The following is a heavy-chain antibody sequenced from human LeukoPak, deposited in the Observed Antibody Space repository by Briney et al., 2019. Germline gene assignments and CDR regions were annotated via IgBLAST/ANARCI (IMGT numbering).Heavy chain of an antibody. CDR3: ARRRYSSVGYYYYYMDV. CDR1: GGSISSSSYY. V-gene: IGHV4-39*07. Sequence: SETLSLTCTVSGGSISSSSYYWGWIRQPPGKGLEWIGSISSSGSTNYNPSLKSRVTLSVDTPKNQFSLKLSSVTAADTAVYYCARRRYSSVGYYYYYMDVWGKGTTVTISS. J-gene: IGHJ6*03. CDR2: ISSSGST. D-gene: IGHD5-18*01.